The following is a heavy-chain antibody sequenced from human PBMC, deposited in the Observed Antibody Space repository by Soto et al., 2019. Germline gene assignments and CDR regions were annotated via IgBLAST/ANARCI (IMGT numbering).Heavy chain of an antibody. CDR1: GGSVSGYY. CDR3: ARGNMIVVVITMDYGMDV. J-gene: IGHJ6*02. CDR2: IYDSGGT. D-gene: IGHD3-22*01. V-gene: IGHV4-34*01. Sequence: PSETLSLTCAVYGGSVSGYYWNWIRQPPGKELEWIGEIYDSGGTNYNPSLKSRVTMSVDKSKNQFSLKLNSVTAADTAVYYCARGNMIVVVITMDYGMDVWGQGTTVT.